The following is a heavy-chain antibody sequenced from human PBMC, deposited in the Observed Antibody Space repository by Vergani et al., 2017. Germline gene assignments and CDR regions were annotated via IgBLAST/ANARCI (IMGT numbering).Heavy chain of an antibody. Sequence: QVQLVQSGAEVKKPGASVKVSCEGSGYTFRNYGISWVRQAPGEGLEWLGWISVYNGETKFAQKFQGRVTLTRDTSTDTAYMEMGSLRSDDTAVYYCARYRGKSGDYNLDYWGQGTLVTVSS. CDR3: ARYRGKSGDYNLDY. D-gene: IGHD1-26*01. V-gene: IGHV1-18*04. CDR1: GYTFRNYG. CDR2: ISVYNGET. J-gene: IGHJ4*02.